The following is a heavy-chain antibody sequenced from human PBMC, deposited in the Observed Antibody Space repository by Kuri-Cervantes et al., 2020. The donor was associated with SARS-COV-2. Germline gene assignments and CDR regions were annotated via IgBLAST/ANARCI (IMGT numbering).Heavy chain of an antibody. Sequence: ESLKISCTVSGGSISSYYWSWIRQPAGKGLEWIGRIYTSGSTNYNPSLKSRVTMSVDPSKNQFSLKLSSVTAADTAVYYCARGYYYYYYMDVWGKGTTVTVSS. CDR2: IYTSGST. J-gene: IGHJ6*03. CDR3: ARGYYYYYYMDV. V-gene: IGHV4-4*07. CDR1: GGSISSYY.